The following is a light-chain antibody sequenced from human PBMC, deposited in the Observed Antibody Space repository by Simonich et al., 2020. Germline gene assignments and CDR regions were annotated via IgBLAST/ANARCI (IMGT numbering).Light chain of an antibody. V-gene: IGKV4-1*01. CDR3: QQYYSTPFT. CDR2: WAS. Sequence: DIVMTQSPDSLAVSLGERATINCKSSQSVLYSSNNKYYLAWDQQKPGHPPKLLIYWASTREAGVPDRFSGSGSGTDFTLTISSLQAEDVAVYYCQQYYSTPFTFGPGTKVDIK. J-gene: IGKJ3*01. CDR1: QSVLYSSNNKYY.